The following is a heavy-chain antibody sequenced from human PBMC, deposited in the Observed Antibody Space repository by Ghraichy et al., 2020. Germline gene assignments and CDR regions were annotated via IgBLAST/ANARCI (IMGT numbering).Heavy chain of an antibody. CDR2: IIPIFGTA. J-gene: IGHJ5*02. Sequence: SVKVSCKASGGTFSSYAISWVRQAPGQGLEWMGGIIPIFGTANYAQKFQGRVTITADKSTSTAYMELSSLRSEDTAVYYCARDSTTGDNWFDPWGQGTLVTVSS. CDR1: GGTFSSYA. CDR3: ARDSTTGDNWFDP. D-gene: IGHD4-17*01. V-gene: IGHV1-69*06.